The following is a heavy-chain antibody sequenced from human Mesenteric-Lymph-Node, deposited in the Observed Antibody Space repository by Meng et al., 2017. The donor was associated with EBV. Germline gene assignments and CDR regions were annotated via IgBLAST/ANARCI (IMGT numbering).Heavy chain of an antibody. CDR2: IRHDGSNE. D-gene: IGHD2-15*01. Sequence: QGKRVGCGGGGVTPGGSLGLSCVASGFSFNNYGMHWVRQAPGKGLEWVAVIRHDGSNEYYGDFVKGRFTISRDNSKSTLYLQMNSLRADDTAVYYCVKEGYGDYSGCFEYWGQGTLVTVSS. CDR3: VKEGYGDYSGCFEY. V-gene: IGHV3-33*06. J-gene: IGHJ4*02. CDR1: GFSFNNYG.